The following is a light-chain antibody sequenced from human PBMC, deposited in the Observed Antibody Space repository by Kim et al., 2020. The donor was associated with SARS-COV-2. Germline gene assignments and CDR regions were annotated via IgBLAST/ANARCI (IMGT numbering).Light chain of an antibody. Sequence: QSVLSQAPSASGTPGQRVPISCSGSSSNIGNNFVYWYQQIPGTAPKVLIYKNHRRPSGVPDRFSGSKSGTSASLAISGLRSEDEGDYYCASWDDSLSGFVVFGGGTRLTVL. CDR2: KNH. CDR3: ASWDDSLSGFVV. CDR1: SSNIGNNF. V-gene: IGLV1-47*01. J-gene: IGLJ2*01.